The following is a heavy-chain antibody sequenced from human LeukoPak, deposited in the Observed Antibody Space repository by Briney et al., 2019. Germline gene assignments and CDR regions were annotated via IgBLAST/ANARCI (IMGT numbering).Heavy chain of an antibody. CDR1: SGSISSDYW. V-gene: IGHV4-4*02. J-gene: IGHJ6*03. Sequence: SETLSLTCAVSSGSISSDYWWSWVRQPPGKGLEWIAEVSLGGGTTYNPSLKSRVILSVDKSQNQFSLNLTSVTAADTAIYYCARVFGESWYFYMDVWGKGTTVTVSS. CDR3: ARVFGESWYFYMDV. CDR2: VSLGGGT. D-gene: IGHD3-10*01.